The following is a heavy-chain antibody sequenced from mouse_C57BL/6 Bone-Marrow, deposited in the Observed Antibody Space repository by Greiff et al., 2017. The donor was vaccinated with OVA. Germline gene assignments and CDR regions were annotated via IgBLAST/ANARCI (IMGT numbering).Heavy chain of an antibody. CDR1: GYAFSSSW. D-gene: IGHD2-5*01. CDR2: IYPGDGDT. CDR3: ARSGYYSNYASYYAMDY. Sequence: QVQLQQSGPELVKPGASVKISCKASGYAFSSSWMNWVKQRPGKGLEWIGRIYPGDGDTNYNGKFKGKATLTADKSSSTAYMQLSSLTSEDSAVYFCARSGYYSNYASYYAMDYWGQGTSVTVSS. V-gene: IGHV1-82*01. J-gene: IGHJ4*01.